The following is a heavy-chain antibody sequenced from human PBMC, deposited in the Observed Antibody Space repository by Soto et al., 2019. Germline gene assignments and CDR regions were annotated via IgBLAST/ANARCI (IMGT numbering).Heavy chain of an antibody. CDR3: AREESGLYYYYGMDV. CDR2: IHYNGNT. CDR1: GDSISSYS. V-gene: IGHV4-59*08. J-gene: IGHJ6*02. Sequence: SETLSLTCTVSGDSISSYSWSWIRQPPGKGLEWIGNIHYNGNTKYSPSLKSRVTMSVDTSKNQFSLKLSSVTAADTAVYYCAREESGLYYYYGMDVWGQGTTVTVSS. D-gene: IGHD3-3*01.